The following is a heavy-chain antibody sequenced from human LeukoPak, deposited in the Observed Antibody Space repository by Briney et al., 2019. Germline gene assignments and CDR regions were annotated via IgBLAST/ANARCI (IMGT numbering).Heavy chain of an antibody. CDR1: GGSFSGYY. D-gene: IGHD6-13*01. CDR2: INHSGCT. J-gene: IGHJ4*02. V-gene: IGHV4-34*01. CDR3: ASDYVNPAGGGAAAGKVTPRRFDY. Sequence: SETLSLTCAVYGGSFSGYYWSWIRQPPGKGLEWIGEINHSGCTNYNPSLKSRVTISVDTSKNQFSLKLSSVTAADTAVYYCASDYVNPAGGGAAAGKVTPRRFDYWGQGTLVTVSS.